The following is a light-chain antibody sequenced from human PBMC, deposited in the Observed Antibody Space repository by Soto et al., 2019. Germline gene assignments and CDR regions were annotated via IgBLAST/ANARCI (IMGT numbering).Light chain of an antibody. CDR1: QSVSNNY. CDR3: QQYGSSGT. J-gene: IGKJ1*01. Sequence: EIVLTQSPGTLSLSPGERATLSCRASQSVSNNYLAWYQQKPGQAHRLLIYGASNRDTGIPDRFSGSGSGTDFTLNISRLEPEDFAVYYCQQYGSSGTFGQGTKVEIK. CDR2: GAS. V-gene: IGKV3-20*01.